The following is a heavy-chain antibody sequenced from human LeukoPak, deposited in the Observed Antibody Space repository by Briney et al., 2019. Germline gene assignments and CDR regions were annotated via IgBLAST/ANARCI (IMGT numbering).Heavy chain of an antibody. D-gene: IGHD3-10*01. V-gene: IGHV4-59*01. Sequence: SETLSLTCTVSGGSISSYYWSWIRQPPGKGLEWIGYTYYSGSTNYNPSLKSRVTISVDTSKNQFSLKLSSVTAADTAVYYCARVVGGSTYYFDYWGQGTLVTVSS. CDR2: TYYSGST. CDR3: ARVVGGSTYYFDY. J-gene: IGHJ4*02. CDR1: GGSISSYY.